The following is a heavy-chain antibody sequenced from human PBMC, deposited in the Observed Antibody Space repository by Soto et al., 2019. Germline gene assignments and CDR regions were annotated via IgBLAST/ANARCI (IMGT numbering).Heavy chain of an antibody. Sequence: SVKVSCKVSGSRFSNYVISWVQQAPGHGLEWLGRIIPIFNSTKYAQNFQGRVTITADKSTSTASLELSSLRSDDTAVYYCAREGRGKKAGYNGLVSLGYWGQGTLVTVSS. CDR3: AREGRGKKAGYNGLVSLGY. V-gene: IGHV1-69*06. J-gene: IGHJ4*02. CDR2: IIPIFNST. D-gene: IGHD2-2*02. CDR1: GSRFSNYV.